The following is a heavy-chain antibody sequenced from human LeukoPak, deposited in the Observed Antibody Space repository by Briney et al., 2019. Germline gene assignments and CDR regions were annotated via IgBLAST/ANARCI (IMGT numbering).Heavy chain of an antibody. V-gene: IGHV3-21*01. CDR2: ISSSSSYI. J-gene: IGHJ3*02. CDR1: GFTFSSYS. D-gene: IGHD3-3*01. Sequence: GSLRLSCAASGFTFSSYSMNWVRQAPGKGLEWVSSISSSSSYIYYADSVKGRFTISRDNAKNSLYLQMNSLRAEDTAVYYCARDITIFGDAFDIWGQGTMVTVSS. CDR3: ARDITIFGDAFDI.